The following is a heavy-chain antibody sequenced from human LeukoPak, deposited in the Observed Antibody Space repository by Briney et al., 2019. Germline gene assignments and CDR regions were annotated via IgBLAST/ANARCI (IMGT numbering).Heavy chain of an antibody. V-gene: IGHV4-59*12. CDR1: GGSISSYY. D-gene: IGHD3-22*01. CDR3: ARDYYDSSGYYWRYGMAV. J-gene: IGHJ6*02. Sequence: SETLSLTCTVSGGSISSYYWSWIRQPTGKGLEWIGSILYTGSTSSNPSLKSRVNISVDTSKNNFSMKLSSVTAADTAVYYCARDYYDSSGYYWRYGMAVWGQGTTVTVSS. CDR2: ILYTGST.